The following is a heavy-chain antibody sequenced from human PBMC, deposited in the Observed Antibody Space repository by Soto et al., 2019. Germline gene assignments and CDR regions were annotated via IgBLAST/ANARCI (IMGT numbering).Heavy chain of an antibody. V-gene: IGHV3-15*07. D-gene: IGHD5-18*01. J-gene: IGHJ6*02. CDR2: IKSKTDGGTT. CDR1: GFTFSNAW. Sequence: PGGSLRLSCAASGFTFSNAWMNWVRQAPGKGLEWVGRIKSKTDGGTTDYAAPVKGRFTISRDDSKNTLYLQMNSLKTEDTAVYYCTTKLISGYTIYYYYGMDVWGQGTTVTVSS. CDR3: TTKLISGYTIYYYYGMDV.